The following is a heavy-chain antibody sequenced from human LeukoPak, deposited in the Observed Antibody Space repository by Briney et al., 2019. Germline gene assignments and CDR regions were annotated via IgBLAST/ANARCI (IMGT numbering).Heavy chain of an antibody. CDR1: GLSRSTSGIC. CDR2: IDWHDDD. Sequence: ESGPTLANPTQTLTLTCTFTGLSRSTSGICVSWICQPQRKGVGWYAAIDWHDDDPFNTALKNSLTISEHTTKNQVVLTMANMYPVDTATYYCARSPATSRFDYWGEGALVTVSS. CDR3: ARSPATSRFDY. D-gene: IGHD4-17*01. V-gene: IGHV2-70*01. J-gene: IGHJ4*02.